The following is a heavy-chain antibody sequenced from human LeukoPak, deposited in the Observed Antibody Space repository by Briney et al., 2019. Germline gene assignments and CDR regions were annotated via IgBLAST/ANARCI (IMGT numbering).Heavy chain of an antibody. J-gene: IGHJ4*02. V-gene: IGHV1-3*01. CDR2: INAGNGNT. CDR1: VYTFTSYA. D-gene: IGHD3-10*01. CDR3: ARVPLWFGELFFDY. Sequence: ASVKVSGKASVYTFTSYAMHWVRQAPGQRLEWMGWINAGNGNTKYSQKFQGRVTITRDTSASTAYMELSSLRSEDTAVYYCARVPLWFGELFFDYWGQGTLVTVSS.